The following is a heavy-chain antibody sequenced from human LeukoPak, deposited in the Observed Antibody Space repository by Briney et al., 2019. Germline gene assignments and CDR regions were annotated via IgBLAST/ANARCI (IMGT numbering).Heavy chain of an antibody. CDR3: ARGRYGWLPFDY. Sequence: PSETLSLTCAVSGGSISGYYCNWIRQPPGKGLEWIGYIYYSGSTNYNPSLKSRVTISVDTSKNQFTLKLSSVTAADTAVYYCARGRYGWLPFDYWGQGTLVTVSS. D-gene: IGHD3-16*01. CDR1: GGSISGYY. CDR2: IYYSGST. J-gene: IGHJ4*02. V-gene: IGHV4-59*01.